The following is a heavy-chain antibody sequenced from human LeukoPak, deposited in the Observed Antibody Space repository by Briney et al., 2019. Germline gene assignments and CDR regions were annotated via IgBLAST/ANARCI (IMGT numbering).Heavy chain of an antibody. J-gene: IGHJ6*02. CDR1: GFTINSYD. V-gene: IGHV3-30*14. Sequence: PGRSLRLSCAASGFTINSYDMYWVRQAPGKGLEWVARISSDGSEKYAAESVKGRFTITRDSSENTIYLQLNSLRVEDTCVYYCAREREPGGVLGVVYYYYYGMDVWGQGTTVTVSS. D-gene: IGHD2-8*02. CDR3: AREREPGGVLGVVYYYYYGMDV. CDR2: ISSDGSEK.